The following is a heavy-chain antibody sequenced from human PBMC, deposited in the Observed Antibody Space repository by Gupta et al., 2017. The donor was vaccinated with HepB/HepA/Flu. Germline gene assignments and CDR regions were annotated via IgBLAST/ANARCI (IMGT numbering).Heavy chain of an antibody. J-gene: IGHJ4*02. CDR3: ASGGVTVAGSTIDY. D-gene: IGHD6-19*01. CDR1: GYTFSDYH. Sequence: QVQLVQSGAEAMQPGASVTVACTASGYTFSDYHLHWVRQAPGQGLEWMGWIYPNSGVTNYAQKFQGRVTMTRDTSISTAYMELSNLSSDDTAVYLCASGGVTVAGSTIDYWGQGTLVTVSS. CDR2: IYPNSGVT. V-gene: IGHV1-2*02.